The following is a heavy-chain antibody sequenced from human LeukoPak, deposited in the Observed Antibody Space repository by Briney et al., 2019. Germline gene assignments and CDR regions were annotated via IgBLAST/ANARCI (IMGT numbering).Heavy chain of an antibody. Sequence: SETLSLTCTVSGGSMNNYYWTWIRQPPGKGLEWIGYIYYSGATDYNPSLKSRVTISVDTSKNQFSLKLSSVTAADTAVYYCARGRTPMYSSSWYGVAAFDIWGQGTMVTVSS. D-gene: IGHD6-13*01. J-gene: IGHJ3*02. CDR3: ARGRTPMYSSSWYGVAAFDI. CDR2: IYYSGAT. CDR1: GGSMNNYY. V-gene: IGHV4-59*01.